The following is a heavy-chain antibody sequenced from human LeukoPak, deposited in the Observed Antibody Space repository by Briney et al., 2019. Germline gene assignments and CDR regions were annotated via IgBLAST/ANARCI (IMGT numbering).Heavy chain of an antibody. CDR3: ARDQLTYCSSTSCYEIPPG. CDR1: GGSFSGYY. CDR2: INHSGST. Sequence: SETLSFTCAVYGGSFSGYYWSWIRQPPGKGLEWIGEINHSGSTNYNPSLKSRVTISVDTSKNQFSLKLSSVTAADTAVYYCARDQLTYCSSTSCYEIPPGWGQGTLVTVSS. D-gene: IGHD2-2*01. J-gene: IGHJ4*02. V-gene: IGHV4-34*01.